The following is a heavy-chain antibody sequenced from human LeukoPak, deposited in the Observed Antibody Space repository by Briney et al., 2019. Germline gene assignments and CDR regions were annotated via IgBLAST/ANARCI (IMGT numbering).Heavy chain of an antibody. J-gene: IGHJ4*02. V-gene: IGHV3-7*03. Sequence: PGGSLRLSCAASGFTFSRSWMTWVRQAPGKGLEWVANMGPDGRDKHDVDSVKGRFIISRDNTKNSLYLQMNSLRPEDTAVYYCATYYYGSGSYPYWGQGTLVTVSS. CDR1: GFTFSRSW. CDR3: ATYYYGSGSYPY. CDR2: MGPDGRDK. D-gene: IGHD3-10*01.